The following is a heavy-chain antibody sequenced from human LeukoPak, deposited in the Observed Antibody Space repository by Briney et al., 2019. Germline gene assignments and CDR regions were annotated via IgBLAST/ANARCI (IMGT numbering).Heavy chain of an antibody. CDR1: GGSIGTYY. D-gene: IGHD5-24*01. CDR3: PRCGRNGLTPDY. CDR2: IYYSGST. V-gene: IGHV4-59*01. J-gene: IGHJ4*02. Sequence: PSETLSLTCTVSGGSIGTYYWSWMRQPPGRRLEWIGYIYYSGSTNYNPSLKSRVTVSLNTSKNQFSLKLSSLTAADTAVYYCPRCGRNGLTPDYWGKGILVTVSS.